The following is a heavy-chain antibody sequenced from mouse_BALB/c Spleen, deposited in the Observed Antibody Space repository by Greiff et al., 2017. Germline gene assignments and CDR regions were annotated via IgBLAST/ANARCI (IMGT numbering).Heavy chain of an antibody. Sequence: EVKLQESGPGLVKPSQSLSLTCTVTGYSITSDYAWNWIRQFPGNKLEWMGYISYSGSTSYNPSLKSRISITRDTSKNQFFLQLNSVTTEDTATYYCARWGYGTWDYYLWTTGVKEPQSPSPQ. CDR3: ARWGYGTWDYYLWTT. CDR1: GYSITSDYA. D-gene: IGHD2-10*02. V-gene: IGHV3-2*02. CDR2: ISYSGST. J-gene: IGHJ4*01.